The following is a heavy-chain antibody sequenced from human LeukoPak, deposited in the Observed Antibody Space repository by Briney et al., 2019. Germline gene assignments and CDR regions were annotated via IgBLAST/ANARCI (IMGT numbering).Heavy chain of an antibody. V-gene: IGHV1-2*02. CDR3: ARDQQLEQLGYYYYYMDV. CDR1: GYTFTGYY. Sequence: ASVKVSCKASGYTFTGYYMHWVRQAPGQGLEWMGWINPNSGGTNYAQKFQGRVTMTRDTSISTAYMELSRLRSDDTAVYYCARDQQLEQLGYYYYYMDVWGKGTTVTVSS. D-gene: IGHD1/OR15-1a*01. J-gene: IGHJ6*03. CDR2: INPNSGGT.